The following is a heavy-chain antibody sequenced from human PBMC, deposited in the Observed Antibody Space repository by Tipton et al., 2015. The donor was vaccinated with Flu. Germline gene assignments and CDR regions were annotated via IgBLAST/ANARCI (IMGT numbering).Heavy chain of an antibody. CDR1: GFTFNDYW. CDR3: ARAIGGINSF. V-gene: IGHV3-7*01. CDR2: INQDGSVN. J-gene: IGHJ4*02. D-gene: IGHD4-23*01. Sequence: SLRLSCAASGFTFNDYWMHWVRQAPGKGLEWVANINQDGSVNYYVDSVKGRFTISRDNAKNSLSLQMTSLRAEDTGVYYCARAIGGINSFWGQGTLVTVSS.